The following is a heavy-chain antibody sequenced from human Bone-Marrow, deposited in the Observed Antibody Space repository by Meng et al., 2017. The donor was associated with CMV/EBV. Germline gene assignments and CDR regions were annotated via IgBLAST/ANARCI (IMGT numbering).Heavy chain of an antibody. CDR2: IQPDGSEG. CDR1: GFTFSYYW. Sequence: GESLKISCAASGFTFSYYWMTWVRQAPGKGLEWVASIQPDGSEGYFLESVKGRFTVSRDDAKNAVYLQMNSLRAEDTAIYYCLRGRDGFDIWGQGTMVTVSS. J-gene: IGHJ3*02. CDR3: LRGRDGFDI. V-gene: IGHV3-7*01.